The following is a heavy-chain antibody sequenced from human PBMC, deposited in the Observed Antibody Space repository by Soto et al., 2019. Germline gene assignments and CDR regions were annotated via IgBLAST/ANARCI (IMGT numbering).Heavy chain of an antibody. Sequence: QVQVVQSGGEVRRPGSSVKVSCKASGDTFKNCVISWVRQAPGQGLEWMGGIIPLFGTTDFAQRVQGRLTITTDESTTTAYMELSRLRSEDTATDYCAAELGFGKLSVVWGQGTTVIVSS. V-gene: IGHV1-69*01. CDR1: GDTFKNCV. CDR2: IIPLFGTT. CDR3: AAELGFGKLSVV. J-gene: IGHJ6*02. D-gene: IGHD3-10*01.